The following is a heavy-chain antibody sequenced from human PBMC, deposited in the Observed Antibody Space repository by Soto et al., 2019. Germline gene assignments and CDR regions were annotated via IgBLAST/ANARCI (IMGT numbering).Heavy chain of an antibody. D-gene: IGHD3-22*01. CDR1: GFTFSSYD. CDR2: IGTTGDT. CDR3: ARAIGPTLFDY. J-gene: IGHJ4*02. Sequence: GGSLRLSCSASGFTFSSYDMHWVRQGTGKGLEWVSAIGTTGDTYYAGSVKGRFTISRENAKNSLYLQMNSLRAGDTAVYFCARAIGPTLFDYWGQGTLVTVSS. V-gene: IGHV3-13*04.